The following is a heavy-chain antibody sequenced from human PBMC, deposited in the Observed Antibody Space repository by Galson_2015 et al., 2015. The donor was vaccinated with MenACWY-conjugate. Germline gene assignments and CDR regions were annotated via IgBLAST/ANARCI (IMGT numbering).Heavy chain of an antibody. Sequence: SLRLSCAASGFTFSSYDMHWVRQATGKGLEWVSAIGTAGDTYYPGSVKGRFTISRENAKNSLYLQMNSLRAGDTAVYYCARVPPITMVRGVIRSGWYYGMDVWGQGATVTVSS. CDR1: GFTFSSYD. CDR3: ARVPPITMVRGVIRSGWYYGMDV. V-gene: IGHV3-13*04. J-gene: IGHJ6*02. D-gene: IGHD3-10*01. CDR2: IGTAGDT.